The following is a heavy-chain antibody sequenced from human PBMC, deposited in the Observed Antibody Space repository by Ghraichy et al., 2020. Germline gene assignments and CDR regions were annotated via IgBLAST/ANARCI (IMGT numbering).Heavy chain of an antibody. CDR3: VKELIAAAGDFDY. V-gene: IGHV3-64D*06. CDR1: GFTFSSYA. CDR2: ISSNGGST. J-gene: IGHJ4*02. D-gene: IGHD6-13*01. Sequence: GGSLRLSCSASGFTFSSYAMHWVRQAPGKGLEYVSAISSNGGSTYYADSVKGRFTISRDNSKNTLYLQMSSLRAEDTAVYYCVKELIAAAGDFDYWGQGTLVTVSS.